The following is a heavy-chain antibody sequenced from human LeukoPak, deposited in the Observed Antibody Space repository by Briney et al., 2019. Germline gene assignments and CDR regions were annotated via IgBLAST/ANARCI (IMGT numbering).Heavy chain of an antibody. J-gene: IGHJ3*02. V-gene: IGHV1-2*06. CDR2: INPNSGGT. Sequence: GASVKVSCKASGYTFTGYYMHWVRQAPGQGLEWMGRINPNSGGTNYAQKFQGRVTMTRDTSISTAYMELSRLRSDDAAVYYCASGSWTGTTRGSIWGQGTMVTVSS. D-gene: IGHD1-7*01. CDR1: GYTFTGYY. CDR3: ASGSWTGTTRGSI.